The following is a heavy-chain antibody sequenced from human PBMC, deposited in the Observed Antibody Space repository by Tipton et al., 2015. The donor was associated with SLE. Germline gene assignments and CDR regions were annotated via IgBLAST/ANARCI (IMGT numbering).Heavy chain of an antibody. D-gene: IGHD3-10*01. J-gene: IGHJ3*01. CDR1: GGSISSYY. CDR2: IYTSGST. CDR3: ASQSYGSGTWRFDP. Sequence: TLSLTCTVSGGSISSYYWSWIRQPPGKGLEWIGYIYTSGSTNYNPSLKSRLTISLDTSKNQFSLTLSSVTPADTAVYYCASQSYGSGTWRFDPWGQGTMVTVSS. V-gene: IGHV4-4*08.